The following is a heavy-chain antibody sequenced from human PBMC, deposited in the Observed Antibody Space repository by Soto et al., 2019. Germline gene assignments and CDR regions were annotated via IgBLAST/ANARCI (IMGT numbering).Heavy chain of an antibody. CDR3: ASKEVGASALAI. Sequence: QVQLQESGPGLVKPSDTLSLTCAVSGYSISSSNWWGWIRQPPGKGLEWIGYIYYSGSTYYNPSLKRRVTMSVDTSKNQFSLKVTSVTAVDTAVYYCASKEVGASALAIWGQGTMVTVSS. D-gene: IGHD1-26*01. J-gene: IGHJ3*02. V-gene: IGHV4-28*01. CDR1: GYSISSSNW. CDR2: IYYSGST.